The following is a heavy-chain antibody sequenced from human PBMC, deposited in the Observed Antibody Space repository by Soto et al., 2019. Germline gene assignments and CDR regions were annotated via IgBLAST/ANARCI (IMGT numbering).Heavy chain of an antibody. CDR1: GFTFSSYA. J-gene: IGHJ3*02. Sequence: GGSLRLSCAASGFTFSSYAMSWVRQAPGKGLEWVSAISGSGGSTYYADSVKGRFTISRDNSKNTLYLQMNSLRAEDTAVYYCAKISGSYPSPPYAFDIWGQGTMVTVSS. D-gene: IGHD1-26*01. CDR2: ISGSGGST. CDR3: AKISGSYPSPPYAFDI. V-gene: IGHV3-23*01.